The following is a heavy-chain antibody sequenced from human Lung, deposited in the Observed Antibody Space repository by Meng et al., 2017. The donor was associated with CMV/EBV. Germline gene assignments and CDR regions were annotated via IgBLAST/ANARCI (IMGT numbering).Heavy chain of an antibody. D-gene: IGHD3-3*01. V-gene: IGHV4-34*01. CDR3: ARGRYDFWSGYYRGYFDY. CDR2: INHSGST. Sequence: SETLSLTCAVYGGSFSGYYWSWIRQPPGKGLEWSGEINHSGSTNYNPSLKSRVTISVDTSKNQFSLRLSSVTAADTAVYYCARGRYDFWSGYYRGYFDYWGQGTLVTVSS. CDR1: GGSFSGYY. J-gene: IGHJ4*02.